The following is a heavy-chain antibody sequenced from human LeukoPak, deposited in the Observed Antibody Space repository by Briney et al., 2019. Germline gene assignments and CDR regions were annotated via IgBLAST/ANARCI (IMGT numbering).Heavy chain of an antibody. J-gene: IGHJ4*02. V-gene: IGHV4-4*07. CDR3: VRDGYSTAWGYXSDS. CDR1: GASISNYQ. Sequence: SETLSLTCTVSGASISNYQWSWIRQTAGKRLEWIGHIDSSGGTYYNPSLKSGVTMSVDTSKNQVFMKLTSVTAADTAVYYCVRDGYSTAWGYXSDSWGQGILVXVSS. CDR2: IDSSGGT. D-gene: IGHD2-15*01.